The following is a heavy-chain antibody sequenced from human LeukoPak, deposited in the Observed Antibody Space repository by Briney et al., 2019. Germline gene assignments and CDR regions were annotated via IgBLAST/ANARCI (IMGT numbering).Heavy chain of an antibody. CDR3: ARGRGPPNY. Sequence: PGGSLRLSCAASGFTFSSYEMNWVRQAPGKGLEWVSYISSSGSTIYYADSVKGRFTISRGNAKNSLYLQTNSLRAEDTAVYYCARGRGPPNYWGQGTLVTVSS. J-gene: IGHJ4*02. CDR2: ISSSGSTI. V-gene: IGHV3-48*03. CDR1: GFTFSSYE.